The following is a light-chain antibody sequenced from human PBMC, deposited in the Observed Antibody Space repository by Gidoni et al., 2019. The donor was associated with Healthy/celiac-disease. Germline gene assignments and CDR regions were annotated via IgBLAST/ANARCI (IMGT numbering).Light chain of an antibody. Sequence: IQMTQSPPSLSASVGDRVTITCRASQSSSSYLNWYQQKPGKAPKLLIYAASSLQGGVPSRFSGSGSGTDFTLTISSLQPEEFATYYCQQSYSNRAFGQGTKVEIK. J-gene: IGKJ1*01. V-gene: IGKV1-39*01. CDR2: AAS. CDR3: QQSYSNRA. CDR1: QSSSSY.